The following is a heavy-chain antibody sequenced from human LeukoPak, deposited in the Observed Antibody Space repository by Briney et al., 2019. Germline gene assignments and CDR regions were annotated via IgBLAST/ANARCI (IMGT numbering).Heavy chain of an antibody. CDR3: ARGDYYYGSGSYYNYYYGMDV. D-gene: IGHD3-10*01. V-gene: IGHV4-4*07. J-gene: IGHJ6*02. CDR2: IYTSGST. CDR1: DGSISRYY. Sequence: TETLSLTCTVSDGSISRYYWSWIRQPAGKGLEWIGRIYTSGSTNYNPSLKSRVTMSVDTSKNQFSLKLSSVTAADTAVYYCARGDYYYGSGSYYNYYYGMDVWGQGTTVTVSS.